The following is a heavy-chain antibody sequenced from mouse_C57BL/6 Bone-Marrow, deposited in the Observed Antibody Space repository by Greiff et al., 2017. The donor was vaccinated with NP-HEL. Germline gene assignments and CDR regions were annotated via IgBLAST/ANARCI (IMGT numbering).Heavy chain of an antibody. CDR2: IDPENGDT. V-gene: IGHV14-4*01. CDR1: GFNIKDDY. Sequence: EVKLMESGAELVRPGASVKLSCTASGFNIKDDYMHWVKQRPEQGLEWIGWIDPENGDTEYASKFQGKATITADTSSNTAYLQLSSLTSEDTAVYYCTTCWSYWGQGTTLTVSS. CDR3: TTCWSY. J-gene: IGHJ2*01.